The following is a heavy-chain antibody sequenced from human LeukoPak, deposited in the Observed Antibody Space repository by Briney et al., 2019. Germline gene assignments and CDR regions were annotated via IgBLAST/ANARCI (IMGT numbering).Heavy chain of an antibody. CDR3: ARLNAFDI. CDR2: IYHSGST. V-gene: IGHV4-38-2*01. J-gene: IGHJ3*02. CDR1: GYSISSGYY. D-gene: IGHD3-16*01. Sequence: PSETLSLTCAVSGYSISSGYYWGWIRQPPGKGLEWIGSIYHSGSTYYNPSLKSRVTISVDTSKNQFSLKLSSVTAADTAVYYCARLNAFDIWGQGTMVTVFS.